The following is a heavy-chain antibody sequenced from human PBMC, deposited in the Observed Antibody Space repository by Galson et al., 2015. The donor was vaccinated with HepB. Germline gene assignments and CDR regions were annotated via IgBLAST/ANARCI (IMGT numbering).Heavy chain of an antibody. CDR3: AKTYSSSWGAIAFDI. CDR1: GYTFTSYY. CDR2: INPSGGST. Sequence: SVKASCKASGYTFTSYYMHWVRQAPGQGLEWMGIINPSGGSTSYAQKFQGRVTMTRDTSTSTVYMELSSLRSEDTAVYYCAKTYSSSWGAIAFDIWGQGTMVTVSS. J-gene: IGHJ3*02. D-gene: IGHD6-13*01. V-gene: IGHV1-46*01.